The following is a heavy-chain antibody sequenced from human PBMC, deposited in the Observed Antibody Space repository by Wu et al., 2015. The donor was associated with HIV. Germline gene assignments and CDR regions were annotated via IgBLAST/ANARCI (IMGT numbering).Heavy chain of an antibody. CDR1: GYTFTKYG. J-gene: IGHJ3*02. V-gene: IGHV1-18*01. CDR2: ISAYNANT. D-gene: IGHD3-22*01. Sequence: QVQLVQSGAEVKKPGASVKVSCKASGYTFTKYGISWVRQAPGQGLEWMGWISAYNANTNYTQKLQGRVIMSTDTSTTTAYMELRRLTSDDTAIYYCARAKYYYDSRGYYHDAFDIWGQGTMVTVSS. CDR3: ARAKYYYDSRGYYHDAFDI.